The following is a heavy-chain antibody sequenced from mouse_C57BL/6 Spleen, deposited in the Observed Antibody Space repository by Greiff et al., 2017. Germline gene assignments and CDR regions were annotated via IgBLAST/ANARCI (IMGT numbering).Heavy chain of an antibody. V-gene: IGHV1-63*01. J-gene: IGHJ1*03. CDR1: GCTFTNYW. CDR2: IYPGGGYT. CDR3: ARSPGSSYGYFDV. D-gene: IGHD1-1*01. Sequence: QVQLQQSGAELVRPGTSVKMSCKASGCTFTNYWIGWAKQRPGHGLEWIGDIYPGGGYTNYNEKFKGKATLTADKSSSTAYMQFSSLTSEDSAIYYCARSPGSSYGYFDVWGTGTTVTVSS.